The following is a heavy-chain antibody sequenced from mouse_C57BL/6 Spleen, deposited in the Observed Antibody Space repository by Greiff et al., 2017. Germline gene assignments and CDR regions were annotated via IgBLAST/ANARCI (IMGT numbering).Heavy chain of an antibody. J-gene: IGHJ2*01. D-gene: IGHD1-3*01. CDR3: AREELQSLDY. V-gene: IGHV1-9*01. Sequence: VQLQQSGAELMKPGASVKLSCKATGYTFTGYWIEWVKQRPGHGLEWIGEILPGSGSTNYTEKFKGKATFTADTSSNTAYMQLSSLTTEDSAIYYCAREELQSLDYWGQGTTLTVSS. CDR2: ILPGSGST. CDR1: GYTFTGYW.